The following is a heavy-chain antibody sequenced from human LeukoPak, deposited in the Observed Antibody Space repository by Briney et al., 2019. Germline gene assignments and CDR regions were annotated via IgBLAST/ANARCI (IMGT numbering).Heavy chain of an antibody. J-gene: IGHJ6*02. CDR2: IYSGGST. CDR3: ARDGVAAAANSLNYYYYYGMDV. D-gene: IGHD6-13*01. CDR1: GFTVSSNY. Sequence: GGSLRLSCAASGFTVSSNYMSWVRQAPGKGLEGVSVIYSGGSTYYADSVKGRFTISRDNSKNTLYLQMNSLSAEDTAVYYCARDGVAAAANSLNYYYYYGMDVWGQGTTVTVSS. V-gene: IGHV3-66*01.